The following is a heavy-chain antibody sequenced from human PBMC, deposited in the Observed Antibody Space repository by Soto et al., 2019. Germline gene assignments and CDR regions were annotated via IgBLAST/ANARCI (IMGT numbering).Heavy chain of an antibody. CDR3: ARSYSGGDAYFDY. CDR2: IYQSGST. CDR1: GGSISSGGYA. V-gene: IGHV4-30-2*01. D-gene: IGHD2-21*02. Sequence: TLSLTCAVSGGSISSGGYAWAWIRQPPGKGLEWVGYIYQSGSTYYNPSLKSRVTIAADRSKNQFSLNLASVTAADTAVYYCARSYSGGDAYFDYWGQGTVVTVS. J-gene: IGHJ4*02.